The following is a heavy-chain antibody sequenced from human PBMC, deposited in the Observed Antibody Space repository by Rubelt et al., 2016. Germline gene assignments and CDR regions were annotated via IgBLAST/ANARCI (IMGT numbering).Heavy chain of an antibody. D-gene: IGHD6-25*01. CDR2: INHSGST. V-gene: IGHV4-34*01. CDR3: ARAGGDEDAFEW. CDR1: GGSFSGYY. Sequence: QVQLQQWGAGLLKPSETLSLTCAVYGGSFSGYYWSWIRQAPGKGLEWIGEINHSGSTNYNPSLKSRVAISVDTAKNQFPVKRKSVTAADTAVYDCARAGGDEDAFEWWGPGTRVSVAS. J-gene: IGHJ3*01.